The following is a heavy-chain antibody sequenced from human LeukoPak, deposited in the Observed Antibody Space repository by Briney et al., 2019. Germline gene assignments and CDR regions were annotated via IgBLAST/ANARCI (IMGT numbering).Heavy chain of an antibody. D-gene: IGHD2-2*01. V-gene: IGHV4-59*11. Sequence: SETLSLTCTVSGGSISSHYWSWIRQPPGKGLEWIGYIYYSGSTNYNPSLKSRVTISVDTSKNQFSLKLSSVTAADTAVYYCTRDPFPAAKYYFDYWGQGTLVTVSS. CDR1: GGSISSHY. CDR2: IYYSGST. CDR3: TRDPFPAAKYYFDY. J-gene: IGHJ4*02.